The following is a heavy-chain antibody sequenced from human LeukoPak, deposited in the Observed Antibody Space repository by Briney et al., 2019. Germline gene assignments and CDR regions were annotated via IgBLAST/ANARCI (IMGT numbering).Heavy chain of an antibody. CDR3: AKDQAVYSSGWFFDY. D-gene: IGHD6-19*01. J-gene: IGHJ4*02. V-gene: IGHV3-23*01. CDR1: GFTFSSYA. CDR2: ISGSGGST. Sequence: QAGGSLRLSCAASGFTFSSYAMSWVRQAPGKGLGWVSAISGSGGSTYYADSVKGRFTISRDNSKNTLYLQMNSLRAEDTAVYYCAKDQAVYSSGWFFDYWGQGTLVTVSS.